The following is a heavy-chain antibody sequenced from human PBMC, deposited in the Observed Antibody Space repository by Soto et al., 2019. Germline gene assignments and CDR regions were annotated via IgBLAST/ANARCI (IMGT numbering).Heavy chain of an antibody. CDR3: ARYGRILPASNVHHTTYGMDV. CDR2: ISAYNGNT. J-gene: IGHJ6*02. V-gene: IGHV1-18*01. Sequence: QVQLVQSGAEVKKPGASVKVSCKASGYTFTSYGISWVRQAPGQGLEWMGWISAYNGNTNYAQKLQGRVTMTTDTSTSTAYMELRSLRSDDTAVYYCARYGRILPASNVHHTTYGMDVWGQGTTVTVSS. CDR1: GYTFTSYG. D-gene: IGHD2-15*01.